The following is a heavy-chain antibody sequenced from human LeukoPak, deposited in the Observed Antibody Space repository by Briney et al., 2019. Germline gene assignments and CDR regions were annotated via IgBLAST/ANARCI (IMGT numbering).Heavy chain of an antibody. CDR2: ISYDGSNK. V-gene: IGHV3-30*03. D-gene: IGHD6-13*01. CDR1: GFTFSSYG. J-gene: IGHJ5*02. CDR3: TRLQHLDHRYYFDP. Sequence: PGGSLRLSCAASGFTFSSYGMHWVRQAPGKGLEWVAVISYDGSNKYYADSVKGRFTISRDNAKNALYLQMNSLRAEDTAVFYCTRLQHLDHRYYFDPWGQGTLVTVSS.